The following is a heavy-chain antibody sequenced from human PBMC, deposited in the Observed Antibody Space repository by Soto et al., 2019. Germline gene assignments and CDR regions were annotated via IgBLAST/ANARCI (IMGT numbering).Heavy chain of an antibody. CDR3: SRLWVGGDDRDSPPYYLDS. Sequence: EVQLVESGGGLVQPGGSVIISCAASGFTFSGSAIHWVRQASGKGLEWLGRIKTRSYNYATAYTASLKGRFTISRDDSKNTAYLQMNSRKTEDTAVYFCSRLWVGGDDRDSPPYYLDSWGQGTLVTVSS. J-gene: IGHJ4*02. V-gene: IGHV3-73*02. D-gene: IGHD3-16*01. CDR1: GFTFSGSA. CDR2: IKTRSYNYAT.